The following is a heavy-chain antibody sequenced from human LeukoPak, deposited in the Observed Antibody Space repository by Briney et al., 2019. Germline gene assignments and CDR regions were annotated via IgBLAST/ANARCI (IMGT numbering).Heavy chain of an antibody. Sequence: ASVKVSFKASGGTFIRYAISWVRQAPGQGVEWMGGIIPIFGTANYAQKFQGRVTITADKSTSTAYMELSSLRSEDTAVYYCARGHMVRGVISPYGMDVWGKGTTVTVSS. CDR1: GGTFIRYA. CDR2: IIPIFGTA. D-gene: IGHD3-10*01. J-gene: IGHJ6*04. CDR3: ARGHMVRGVISPYGMDV. V-gene: IGHV1-69*06.